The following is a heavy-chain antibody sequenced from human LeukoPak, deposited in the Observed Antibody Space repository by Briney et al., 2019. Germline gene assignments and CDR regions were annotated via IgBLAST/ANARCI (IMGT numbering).Heavy chain of an antibody. Sequence: GGSLRPSCLASGFTFSDYYMSWVRQAPGKGLEWISYMSSRGYPTYYAESVKGRFTISRDNAQNTLYLQMHNLRADDTAVYFCARGGIELTSPFDYWGLGTLVAVSS. J-gene: IGHJ4*02. CDR1: GFTFSDYY. D-gene: IGHD1-1*01. CDR3: ARGGIELTSPFDY. CDR2: MSSRGYPT. V-gene: IGHV3-11*01.